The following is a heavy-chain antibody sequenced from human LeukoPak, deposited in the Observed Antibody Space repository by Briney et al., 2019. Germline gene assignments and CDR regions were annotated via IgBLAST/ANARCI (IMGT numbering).Heavy chain of an antibody. Sequence: SVKVSCKASGYTFTGYYTHWVRQAPGQGLEWMGGIIPIFGTANYAQKFQGRVTITTDESTSTAYMELSSLRSEDTAVYYCARDGHYDSSGYYVHWFDPWGLGTLVTVSS. CDR3: ARDGHYDSSGYYVHWFDP. J-gene: IGHJ5*02. D-gene: IGHD3-22*01. CDR2: IIPIFGTA. V-gene: IGHV1-69*05. CDR1: GYTFTGYY.